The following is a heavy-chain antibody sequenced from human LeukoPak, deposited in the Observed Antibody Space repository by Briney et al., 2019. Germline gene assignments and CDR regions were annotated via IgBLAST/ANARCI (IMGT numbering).Heavy chain of an antibody. D-gene: IGHD3-3*01. V-gene: IGHV4-4*09. CDR1: GGSLSSYY. Sequence: SETLSLTCTVSGGSLSSYYWSWIRQPPGKGLEWIGYIYSSGGTTYNPSLKSRLTLSVDTSKNQFSLRLSSVTPADTAVYYCAAIFGVVDAFDIWGQGTMVTVSS. CDR3: AAIFGVVDAFDI. CDR2: IYSSGGT. J-gene: IGHJ3*02.